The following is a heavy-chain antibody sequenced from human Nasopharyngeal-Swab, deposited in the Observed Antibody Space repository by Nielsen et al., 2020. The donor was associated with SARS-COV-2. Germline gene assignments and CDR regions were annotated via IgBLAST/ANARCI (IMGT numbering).Heavy chain of an antibody. CDR3: ARVLYNYYYYYYMDV. CDR2: IYHSGST. D-gene: IGHD2-8*01. J-gene: IGHJ6*03. V-gene: IGHV4-38-2*02. Sequence: WIRQPPGKGLEWSGSIYHSGSTYYNPSLKSRVTISVDTSKNQFSLKLSSVAAADTAVYYCARVLYNYYYYYYMDVWGKGTTVTVSS.